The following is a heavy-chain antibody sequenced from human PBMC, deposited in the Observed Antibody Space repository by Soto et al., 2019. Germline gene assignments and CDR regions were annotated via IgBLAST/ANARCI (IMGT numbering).Heavy chain of an antibody. CDR3: ATLDTAEIQTAAY. J-gene: IGHJ4*02. CDR2: INTDGSVA. V-gene: IGHV3-74*03. Sequence: GGSLRLSCAASGLTFSSYWMHLVRQAPGKGLVWVSRINTDGSVAMYVDSVKGRFTISRDNAKNTLYLHMNSLRVEDTAVYYCATLDTAEIQTAAYWGQGTLVTVSS. D-gene: IGHD2-15*01. CDR1: GLTFSSYW.